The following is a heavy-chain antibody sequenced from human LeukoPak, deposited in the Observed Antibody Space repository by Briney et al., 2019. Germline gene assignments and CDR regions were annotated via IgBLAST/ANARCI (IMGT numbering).Heavy chain of an antibody. CDR1: GGSFSGYY. D-gene: IGHD2-15*01. CDR3: ARDGPSDIGDSVDV. CDR2: ISSSGNTT. V-gene: IGHV3-11*04. J-gene: IGHJ6*04. Sequence: KPSETLSLTCAVYGGSFSGYYWSWIREPPGKGLECVSYISSSGNTTYHADSVKGRFTISRDNAKNSLYLQMTSLRAEDTAVYYCARDGPSDIGDSVDVWGKGTTVTISS.